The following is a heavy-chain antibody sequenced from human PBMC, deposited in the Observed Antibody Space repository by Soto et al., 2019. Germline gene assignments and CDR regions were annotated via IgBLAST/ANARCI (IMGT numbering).Heavy chain of an antibody. V-gene: IGHV1-18*01. CDR1: GYRFASYA. CDR3: ARERVTLVRGPQNWFDP. CDR2: ISAYNGNT. J-gene: IGHJ5*02. Sequence: QVHLVQSGGEVKKTGASVTVSCKASGYRFASYAIGWVRQAPGQGLEWVGWISAYNGNTRYAQKLQGRVTMTTDTSTSTAYMELRSLKSDDTAVYYRARERVTLVRGPQNWFDPWGQGTLVTVSS. D-gene: IGHD3-10*01.